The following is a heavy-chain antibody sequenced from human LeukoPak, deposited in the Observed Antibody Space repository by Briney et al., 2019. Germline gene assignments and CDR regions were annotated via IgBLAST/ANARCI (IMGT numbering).Heavy chain of an antibody. CDR2: ISYDGSNK. Sequence: PGGSLRLSCAASGFTFSSYGMHWVRQAPGKGLEWVAVISYDGSNKYYADSVKGRFTISRDNSKNTLYLQMNSLRAEDTAVYYCARHVAYCSGGTCYSTWYFDLWGRGTLVTVSS. CDR1: GFTFSSYG. CDR3: ARHVAYCSGGTCYSTWYFDL. V-gene: IGHV3-30*03. D-gene: IGHD2-15*01. J-gene: IGHJ2*01.